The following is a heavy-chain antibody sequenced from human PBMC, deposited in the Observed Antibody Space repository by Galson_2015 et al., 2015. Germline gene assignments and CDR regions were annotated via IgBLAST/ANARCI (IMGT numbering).Heavy chain of an antibody. CDR1: GFSLNTGGLG. Sequence: PALVKPTQTLTLTCTFSGFSLNTGGLGVGWIRQPPGKAPEWLALIYWNDGIRYSPSLETRVTLTKDTSKSQVILTMTNMDPVDTATYYCARLLSTVTTGYCDYWGQGTLVTVSS. V-gene: IGHV2-5*01. J-gene: IGHJ4*02. CDR3: ARLLSTVTTGYCDY. D-gene: IGHD4-17*01. CDR2: IYWNDGI.